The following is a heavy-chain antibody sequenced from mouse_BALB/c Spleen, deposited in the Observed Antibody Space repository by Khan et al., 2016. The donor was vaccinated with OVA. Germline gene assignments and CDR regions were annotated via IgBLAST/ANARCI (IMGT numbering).Heavy chain of an antibody. CDR2: ISTYYGHT. CDR1: GYTFTDYA. CDR3: ARGGRFAY. D-gene: IGHD3-3*01. J-gene: IGHJ3*01. Sequence: QVQLQQSGPELVRPGVSVKISCKGSGYTFTDYAMHWVKQSHAKSLEWIGVISTYYGHTDYNQKFKGKATMTVDKSSSTVYMEIARLTYEDSTIYYCARGGRFAYWGQGTLVTVSA. V-gene: IGHV1S137*01.